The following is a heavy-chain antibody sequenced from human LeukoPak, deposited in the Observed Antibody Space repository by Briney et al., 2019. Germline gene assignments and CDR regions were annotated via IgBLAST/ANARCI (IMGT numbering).Heavy chain of an antibody. CDR3: ARDKPDQAGFDY. V-gene: IGHV3-48*03. Sequence: GGSLRLFCAASGFTFRSCEMNCVRQAPGKALECVSYISSGSNIYYADSVKGRFTIYRDNVKNSLYVQMNSLRAEDTAVYYCARDKPDQAGFDYWGQGTMVTVSS. J-gene: IGHJ4*02. CDR2: ISSGSNI. CDR1: GFTFRSCE. D-gene: IGHD6-25*01.